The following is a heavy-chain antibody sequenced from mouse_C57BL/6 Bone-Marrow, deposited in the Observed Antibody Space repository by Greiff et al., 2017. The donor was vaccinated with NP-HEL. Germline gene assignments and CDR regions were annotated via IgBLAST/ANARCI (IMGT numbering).Heavy chain of an antibody. V-gene: IGHV5-17*01. CDR2: ISSGSSTI. D-gene: IGHD2-1*01. J-gene: IGHJ2*01. CDR1: GFTFSDYG. Sequence: DVQLVESGGGLVKPGGSLKLSCAASGFTFSDYGMHWVRQAPEKGLEWVAYISSGSSTIYYADTVKGRFTISRDNAKNTLFLQMTSLRSEDTAMYYCARGIYGKSLYFDYWGQGTTLTVSS. CDR3: ARGIYGKSLYFDY.